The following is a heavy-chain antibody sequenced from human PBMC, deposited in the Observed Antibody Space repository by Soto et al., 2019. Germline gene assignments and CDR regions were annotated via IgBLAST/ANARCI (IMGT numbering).Heavy chain of an antibody. CDR1: GGSFSGFY. D-gene: IGHD3-16*01. V-gene: IGHV4-34*01. CDR3: ATGTGGPRLRS. CDR2: INDIGAI. Sequence: SETLSLTCAVNGGSFSGFYWNWIRQSSGKGLEWIGEINDIGAIHYNPALKSRVTISVDTSKSQFSLKLNSVTAADSATYFCATGTGGPRLRSWGQGTLVTVSS. J-gene: IGHJ5*02.